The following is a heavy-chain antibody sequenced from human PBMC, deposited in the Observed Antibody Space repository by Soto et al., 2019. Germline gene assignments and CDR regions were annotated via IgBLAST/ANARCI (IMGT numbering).Heavy chain of an antibody. CDR2: ITGSGGGT. CDR3: AKWDTHGIIPPTLGGNYYYYDMDG. J-gene: IGHJ6*02. Sequence: EVQLLESGGGLVQPGGSLRLSCAASGFMFANYAMGWVRQAPGRGLEWVSAITGSGGGTYYADSVKGRVTVSRDNSKNTLYLQIHSLRAEDTATFFCAKWDTHGIIPPTLGGNYYYYDMDGWGRGTTVTVSS. CDR1: GFMFANYA. D-gene: IGHD5-18*01. V-gene: IGHV3-23*01.